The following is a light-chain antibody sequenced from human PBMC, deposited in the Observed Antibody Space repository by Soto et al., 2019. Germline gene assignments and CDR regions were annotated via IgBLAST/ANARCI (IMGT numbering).Light chain of an antibody. CDR1: SSDVGAFNY. CDR3: SSSTSSTTLYV. J-gene: IGLJ1*01. CDR2: AVT. Sequence: QSALTQPASVSGSPGQSITISCTGTSSDVGAFNYVSWYQQHPGKAPKLLIYAVTNRPSGVSHRFSGSKSGNTASLTISGLQAEDEADYYCSSSTSSTTLYVFGTGTKLTVL. V-gene: IGLV2-14*01.